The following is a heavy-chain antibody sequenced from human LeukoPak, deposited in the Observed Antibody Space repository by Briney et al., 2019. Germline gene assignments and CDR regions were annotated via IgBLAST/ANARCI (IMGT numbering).Heavy chain of an antibody. V-gene: IGHV1-18*01. D-gene: IGHD2-2*01. CDR1: GYTFTSYG. CDR3: ARDVVVPAAMVRYFDY. Sequence: ASVKVSCKACGYTFTSYGISWVRQAPGQGLEWMGWISAYNGNTNYAQKLQGRVTMTTDTSTSTAYMELRSLRSDDTAVYYCARDVVVPAAMVRYFDYCGQGTLVTVSS. J-gene: IGHJ4*02. CDR2: ISAYNGNT.